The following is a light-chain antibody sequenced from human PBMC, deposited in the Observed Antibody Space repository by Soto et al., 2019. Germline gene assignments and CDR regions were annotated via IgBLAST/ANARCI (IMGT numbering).Light chain of an antibody. V-gene: IGKV3-15*01. CDR3: QQYSNWWT. CDR1: QSVSNN. Sequence: EIVMTQSPATLSVSPGERATLSCRASQSVSNNLAWYQKKPGQAPRLLIYGAPTRATGIPARFSGSGSGTEFTLTISSLQSEDFAVYYCQQYSNWWTFGQGTRVEIK. J-gene: IGKJ1*01. CDR2: GAP.